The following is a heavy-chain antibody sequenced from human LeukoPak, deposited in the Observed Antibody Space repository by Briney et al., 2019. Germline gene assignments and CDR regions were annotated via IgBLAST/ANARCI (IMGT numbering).Heavy chain of an antibody. CDR1: GFTFDDYA. V-gene: IGHV3-23*01. D-gene: IGHD3-10*01. CDR3: AKDASPYGSGSFYDY. CDR2: ISGSGGST. Sequence: GGSLRLSCAASGFTFDDYAMHWVRQAPGKGLEWASAISGSGGSTYYADSVKGRFTISRDNSKNTLYLQMNSLRAEDTAVYYCAKDASPYGSGSFYDYWGQGTLVTVSS. J-gene: IGHJ4*02.